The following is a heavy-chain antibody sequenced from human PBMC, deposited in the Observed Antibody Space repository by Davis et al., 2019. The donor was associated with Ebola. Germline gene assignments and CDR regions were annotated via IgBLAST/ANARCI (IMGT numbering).Heavy chain of an antibody. Sequence: SVKVSCKASGGPFSSYAINWVRQAPGQGVEWMGGIIPILGIANYAQKFQGRVTITADESTSTAYMELSSLRSEDTAVYYCASGLVRGESYWYFDLWGRGTLVTVSS. J-gene: IGHJ2*01. V-gene: IGHV1-69*10. CDR3: ASGLVRGESYWYFDL. D-gene: IGHD6-6*01. CDR2: IIPILGIA. CDR1: GGPFSSYA.